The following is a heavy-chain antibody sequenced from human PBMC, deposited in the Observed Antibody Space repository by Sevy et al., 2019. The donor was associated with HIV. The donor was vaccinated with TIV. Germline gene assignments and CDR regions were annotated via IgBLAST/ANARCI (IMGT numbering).Heavy chain of an antibody. CDR2: IRQGGSP. CDR1: DGSFSDYH. J-gene: IGHJ4*02. D-gene: IGHD3-22*01. Sequence: SETLSLTCGVFDGSFSDYHWSWIRQPPGKGLEWIGEIRQGGSPNYNPSLKSRVTISEDTSKNIFSLKLTPVTAADTAVYYCARGGGTYFDSSGYYWDSWGQGTLVTVSS. V-gene: IGHV4-34*01. CDR3: ARGGGTYFDSSGYYWDS.